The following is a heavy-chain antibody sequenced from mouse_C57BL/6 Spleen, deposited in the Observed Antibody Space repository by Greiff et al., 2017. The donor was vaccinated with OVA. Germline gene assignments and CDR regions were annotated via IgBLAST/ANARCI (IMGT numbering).Heavy chain of an antibody. CDR1: GYTFTSYW. V-gene: IGHV1-59*01. J-gene: IGHJ3*01. CDR3: AIRGSSYVCAY. D-gene: IGHD1-1*01. Sequence: QVQLQQPGAELVRPGTSVKLSCKASGYTFTSYWMHWVKQRPGQGLEWIGVIDPSDSYTNYNQKFKGKATLTVDTSSSTAYMQLSSLTSEDSAVYYCAIRGSSYVCAYWGQGTLVTVSA. CDR2: IDPSDSYT.